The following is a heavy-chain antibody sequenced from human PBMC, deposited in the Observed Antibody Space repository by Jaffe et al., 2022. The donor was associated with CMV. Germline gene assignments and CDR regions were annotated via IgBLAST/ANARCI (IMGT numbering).Heavy chain of an antibody. J-gene: IGHJ4*02. Sequence: QVQLVQSGAEVKKPGSSVKVSCKASGGTFSSYAISWVRQAPGQGLEWMGRIIPILGIANYAQKFQGRVTITADKSTSTAYMELSSLRSEDTAVYYCAREIWFGELLTDSFFDYWGQGTLVTVSS. CDR1: GGTFSSYA. CDR2: IIPILGIA. D-gene: IGHD3-10*01. V-gene: IGHV1-69*09. CDR3: AREIWFGELLTDSFFDY.